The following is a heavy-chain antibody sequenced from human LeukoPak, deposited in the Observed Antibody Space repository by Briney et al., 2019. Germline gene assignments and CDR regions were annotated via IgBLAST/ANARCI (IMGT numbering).Heavy chain of an antibody. Sequence: SQTLSLTCSVSGGSISSGGYSWSWIRQHPGKGLEWIGYIYYSGSTYYNPSLKSRVTISVDTSKNQFSLKLSSVTAADTAVYYCARDHPVRDSVWGQETLVTVSS. J-gene: IGHJ4*02. V-gene: IGHV4-31*03. D-gene: IGHD3-3*01. CDR2: IYYSGST. CDR3: ARDHPVRDSV. CDR1: GGSISSGGYS.